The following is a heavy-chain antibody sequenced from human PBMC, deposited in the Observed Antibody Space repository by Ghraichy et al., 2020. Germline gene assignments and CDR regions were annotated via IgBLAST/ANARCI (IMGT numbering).Heavy chain of an antibody. Sequence: GGSLRLSCAASGFSLLSYAMSWVRQAPGKGLEWVSGLNGGTTYYTDSVKGRFTISRDNSKNTVYLQMNSLRAEDTVVYYCARIRGASNYNALDVWGQGTTVIVSS. CDR2: LNGGTT. D-gene: IGHD2-8*01. V-gene: IGHV3-23*01. CDR3: ARIRGASNYNALDV. J-gene: IGHJ6*02. CDR1: GFSLLSYA.